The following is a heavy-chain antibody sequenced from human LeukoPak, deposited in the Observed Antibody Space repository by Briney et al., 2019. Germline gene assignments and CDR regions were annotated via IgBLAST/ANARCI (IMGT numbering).Heavy chain of an antibody. J-gene: IGHJ4*02. Sequence: ASVKVSCKASGHTFTNYYMYWVRQAPGQGLEWMGIINPSGGSTSYAQKFQGRVTMTRDMSTSTVYMELSSLRSEDTAVYYCARAVTIFGVASPVYWGQGTLVTVSS. V-gene: IGHV1-46*01. D-gene: IGHD3-3*01. CDR3: ARAVTIFGVASPVY. CDR2: INPSGGST. CDR1: GHTFTNYY.